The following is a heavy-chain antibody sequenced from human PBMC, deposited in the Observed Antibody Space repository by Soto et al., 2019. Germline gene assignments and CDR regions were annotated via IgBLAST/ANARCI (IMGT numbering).Heavy chain of an antibody. J-gene: IGHJ4*02. V-gene: IGHV1-46*01. CDR2: IIPASGST. Sequence: QVPLVQSGAEVKKPGASVKLSCSTSGYTFTHYYIHWVRQAPGQGLEWLAIIIPASGSTNYAQDFQGRVSLCLTTSTTTVYMELSGLRAEDTAIFLCARDLAAGDYWGQGTLVTVSS. D-gene: IGHD6-13*01. CDR1: GYTFTHYY. CDR3: ARDLAAGDY.